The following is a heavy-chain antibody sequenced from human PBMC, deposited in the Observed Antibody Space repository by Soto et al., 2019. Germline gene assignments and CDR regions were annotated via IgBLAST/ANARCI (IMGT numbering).Heavy chain of an antibody. J-gene: IGHJ6*02. Sequence: GASVKVSCKASGYTFTSYAMHWVRQAPGQRLEWMGWINAGNGNTKYSQKFQGRVTITRDTSASTAYMELSSLRSEDTAVYYCARDVPYKWLRLGRDYSDMDVWGQGTTVTVSS. D-gene: IGHD5-12*01. CDR1: GYTFTSYA. V-gene: IGHV1-3*01. CDR2: INAGNGNT. CDR3: ARDVPYKWLRLGRDYSDMDV.